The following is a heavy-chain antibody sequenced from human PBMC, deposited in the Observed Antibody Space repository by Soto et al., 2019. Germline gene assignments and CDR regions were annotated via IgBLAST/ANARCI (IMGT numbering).Heavy chain of an antibody. CDR1: GFSFGSSW. J-gene: IGHJ3*02. CDR3: ARDVSPGSSSLYLDAFDI. CDR2: IKKDGSKI. Sequence: EVQLVESGGDLVQPGGSLRLSCAASGFSFGSSWMTWVPQAPGKGLEWVANIKKDGSKIIYLDSVRGRFTVSRDNAKNSLYLEMNSLRAEDTALYYCARDVSPGSSSLYLDAFDIWGQGTMVTVSS. V-gene: IGHV3-7*05. D-gene: IGHD6-13*01.